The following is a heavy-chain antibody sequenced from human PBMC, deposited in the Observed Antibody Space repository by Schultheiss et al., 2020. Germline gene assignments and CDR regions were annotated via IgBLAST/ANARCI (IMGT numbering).Heavy chain of an antibody. CDR2: ISGDGGVR. V-gene: IGHV3-43*02. J-gene: IGHJ3*02. Sequence: GGSLRLSCAASGFTFDDYAMHWVRQAPGKGLEWVSAISGDGGVRNYADSVKGRFTISRDNAKNTLYLQMNSLRAEDTAVYYCARARDIVATRAFDIWGQGTMVTVSS. D-gene: IGHD5-12*01. CDR3: ARARDIVATRAFDI. CDR1: GFTFDDYA.